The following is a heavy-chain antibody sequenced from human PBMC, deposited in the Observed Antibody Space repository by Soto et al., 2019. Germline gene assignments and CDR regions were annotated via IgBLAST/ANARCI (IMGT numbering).Heavy chain of an antibody. CDR3: TRKTPPTGMEV. CDR1: GFTLSSYD. D-gene: IGHD3-9*01. CDR2: IGSGGDT. V-gene: IGHV3-13*01. Sequence: EVQLVESGGGLVQPGGSLRLSCAASGFTLSSYDIHWVRQATGEGLAWVSGIGSGGDTHYADSVKGRFIISREDGKNSFYLQMNNLRVGDPAVYYCTRKTPPTGMEVWGQGATVTVSS. J-gene: IGHJ6*02.